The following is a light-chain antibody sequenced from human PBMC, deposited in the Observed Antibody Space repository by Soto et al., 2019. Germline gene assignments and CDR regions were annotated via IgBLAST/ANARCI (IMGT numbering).Light chain of an antibody. V-gene: IGLV2-14*03. J-gene: IGLJ3*02. CDR2: EVN. Sequence: QSALPQPASVSGSPGQSITISCTGTSSDVGAYNHVSWYQQHPGKVPKVMIYEVNNRPSGVSNRFSASKSGNTASLTISGLQAEDEATYYCSSFTSGGTLVFGGGTKLTVL. CDR3: SSFTSGGTLV. CDR1: SSDVGAYNH.